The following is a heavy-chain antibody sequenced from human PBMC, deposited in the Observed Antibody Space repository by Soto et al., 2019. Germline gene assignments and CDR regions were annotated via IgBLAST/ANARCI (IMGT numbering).Heavy chain of an antibody. D-gene: IGHD2-21*02. CDR3: ARVRRTVVVTAIDAFDI. J-gene: IGHJ3*02. CDR1: GFTFSSYE. Sequence: GGSLRLSCAASGFTFSSYEMNWVRQAPGKGLEWVSYISSSGSTIYYADSVKGRFTISRDNAKNSLYLQMNSLRAEDTAVYYCARVRRTVVVTAIDAFDIWGQGTMVTVSS. CDR2: ISSSGSTI. V-gene: IGHV3-48*03.